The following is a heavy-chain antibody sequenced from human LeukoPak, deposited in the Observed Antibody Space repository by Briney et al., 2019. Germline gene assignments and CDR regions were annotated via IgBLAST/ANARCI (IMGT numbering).Heavy chain of an antibody. D-gene: IGHD3-10*01. Sequence: SETLSLTCAVYGGPFSGYYWSWIRQPPGKGLEWIGEINHSGSTNYNPSLKSRVTISVDTSKNQFSLKLSSVTAADTAVYYCARSGTVRGVMGYWGQGTLVTVSS. J-gene: IGHJ4*02. CDR1: GGPFSGYY. V-gene: IGHV4-34*01. CDR2: INHSGST. CDR3: ARSGTVRGVMGY.